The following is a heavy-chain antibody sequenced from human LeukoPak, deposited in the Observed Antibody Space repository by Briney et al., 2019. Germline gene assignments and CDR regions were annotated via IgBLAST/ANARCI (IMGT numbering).Heavy chain of an antibody. D-gene: IGHD3-22*01. CDR1: GFTFSSYA. V-gene: IGHV3-23*01. CDR2: ISGSGGRT. CDR3: AKSVTYYYDDIAT. J-gene: IGHJ5*02. Sequence: GGSLRLSCAASGFTFSSYAMSWVRQAPGKGLEWVSAISGSGGRTYYADSVKGRFTISRDKSKNTLYLRMNSLRAEDTAVYYCAKSVTYYYDDIATWGQGTLVTVSS.